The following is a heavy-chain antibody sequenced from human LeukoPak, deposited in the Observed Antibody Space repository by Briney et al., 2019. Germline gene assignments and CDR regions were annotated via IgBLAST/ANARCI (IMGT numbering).Heavy chain of an antibody. CDR1: GGTFSSYA. Sequence: ASVKVSCKASGGTFSSYAISWVRQAPGQGLEWMGGIIPIFGTANYAQKFQGRATITTDESTSTAYMELSSLRSEDTAVYYCATTIGGIPYYYDSSGYPPSDYWGQGTLVTVSS. CDR3: ATTIGGIPYYYDSSGYPPSDY. V-gene: IGHV1-69*05. CDR2: IIPIFGTA. J-gene: IGHJ4*02. D-gene: IGHD3-22*01.